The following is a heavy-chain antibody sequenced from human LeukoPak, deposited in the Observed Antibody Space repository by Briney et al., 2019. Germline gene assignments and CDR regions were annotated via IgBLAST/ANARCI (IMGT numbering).Heavy chain of an antibody. Sequence: PVGSLRLSCAASGLTFSSYWMSWVRRAPGKGVKWVANIEQDGSEKYYVDSVNGHFTIPIDNDKKSLYLQMNSLRAEDTAVYYCARDRGVWWLPQYWGQGTLVTVSS. CDR1: GLTFSSYW. CDR3: ARDRGVWWLPQY. D-gene: IGHD5-12*01. J-gene: IGHJ4*02. CDR2: IEQDGSEK. V-gene: IGHV3-7*01.